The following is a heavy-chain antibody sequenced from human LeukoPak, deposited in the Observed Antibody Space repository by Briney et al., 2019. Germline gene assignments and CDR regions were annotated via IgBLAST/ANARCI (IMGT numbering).Heavy chain of an antibody. CDR2: ISSSGTT. J-gene: IGHJ2*01. CDR1: GFTFSSYS. CDR3: ARGSVIIVADWYFDL. D-gene: IGHD3-22*01. Sequence: GGSLRLSCAASGFTFSSYSMNWVRQAPGKGLEWVSFISSSGTTYYADSVKGRFTISRDNAKSSVYLQLNSLRGEDTAVYYCARGSVIIVADWYFDLWGRGTLVTVSS. V-gene: IGHV3-48*01.